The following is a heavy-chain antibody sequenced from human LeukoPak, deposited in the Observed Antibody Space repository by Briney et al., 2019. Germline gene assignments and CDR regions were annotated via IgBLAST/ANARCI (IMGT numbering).Heavy chain of an antibody. CDR3: ARDLDCSSSSCYGLRGAFDI. Sequence: GGSLRLSCAASGFTFSNYEVNWVRQAPGKGLEWVSYITRSGATRYYVDSMKGRITISRDNAKNSLYLQMNSLRAEDMAVYHCARDLDCSSSSCYGLRGAFDIWGQGTMVTVSS. CDR1: GFTFSNYE. CDR2: ITRSGATR. D-gene: IGHD2-2*01. J-gene: IGHJ3*02. V-gene: IGHV3-48*03.